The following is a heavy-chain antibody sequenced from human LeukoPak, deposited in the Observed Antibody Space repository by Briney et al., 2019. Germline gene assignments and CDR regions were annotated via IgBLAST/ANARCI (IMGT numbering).Heavy chain of an antibody. J-gene: IGHJ4*02. Sequence: PSETLSLTCTVSGGSISDAAYYWSWIRQPPGKGLEWIGEINHSGSTNYNPSLKSRVTISVDTSKNQFSLKLSSVTAADTAVYYCARPRELWSSSPFDYWGQGTLVAVSS. CDR1: GGSISDAAYY. CDR3: ARPRELWSSSPFDY. CDR2: INHSGST. V-gene: IGHV4-34*01. D-gene: IGHD6-6*01.